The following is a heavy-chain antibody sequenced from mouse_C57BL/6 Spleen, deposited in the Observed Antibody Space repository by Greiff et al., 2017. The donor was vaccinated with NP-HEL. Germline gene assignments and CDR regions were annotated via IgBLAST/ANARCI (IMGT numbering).Heavy chain of an antibody. CDR1: GYSITSGYY. CDR2: ISYDGSN. V-gene: IGHV3-6*01. CDR3: ARATVVATFDY. D-gene: IGHD1-1*01. J-gene: IGHJ2*01. Sequence: EVKLEESGPGLVKPSQSLSLTCSVTGYSITSGYYWNWIRQFPGNKLEWMGYISYDGSNNYNPSLKNRISITRDTSKNQFFLKLNSVTTEDTATYYCARATVVATFDYWGQGTTLTVSS.